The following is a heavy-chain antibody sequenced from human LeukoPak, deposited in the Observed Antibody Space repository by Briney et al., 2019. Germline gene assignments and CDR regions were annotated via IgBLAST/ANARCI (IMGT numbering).Heavy chain of an antibody. CDR2: IYYSGST. CDR1: GGSISSGGYY. CDR3: ARETRPLYGDYRWFDP. V-gene: IGHV4-30-4*01. Sequence: SETLSLTCTVSGGSISSGGYYWSWIRQPPGKGLEWIGYIYYSGSTYYNPSLKSRVTISVDTSKNQFSLKLSSVTAADTAVYYCARETRPLYGDYRWFDPWGQGTLVTVSS. D-gene: IGHD4-17*01. J-gene: IGHJ5*02.